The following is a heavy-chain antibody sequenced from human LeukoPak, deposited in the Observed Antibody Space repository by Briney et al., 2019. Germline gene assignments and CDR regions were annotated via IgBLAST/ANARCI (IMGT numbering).Heavy chain of an antibody. D-gene: IGHD3-3*01. J-gene: IGHJ5*02. Sequence: SETLSLTCTVSGGSISSGSYYWSWIRQSAGKGLEWIGRIYSTGSTSYNPFLQSRVTISADTSKNQFSLNLSSVTAADTAMYYCAKDWSIFGARDWFDPWGQGILVTVSS. CDR2: IYSTGST. CDR1: GGSISSGSYY. CDR3: AKDWSIFGARDWFDP. V-gene: IGHV4-61*02.